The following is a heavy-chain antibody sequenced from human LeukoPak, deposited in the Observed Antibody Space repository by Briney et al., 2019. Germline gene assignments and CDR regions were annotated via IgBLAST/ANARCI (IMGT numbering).Heavy chain of an antibody. Sequence: GGSLRLSCAASGFTFSSYWMSWVRQAPGKGLEWVANIKLDGSEKYYGDSVKGRFTISRDNAKNSLYLQMNSLRADDTAVYYCAMKAVPRPRLDFWGQGTVVSVSS. CDR2: IKLDGSEK. V-gene: IGHV3-7*03. J-gene: IGHJ3*01. D-gene: IGHD6-25*01. CDR3: AMKAVPRPRLDF. CDR1: GFTFSSYW.